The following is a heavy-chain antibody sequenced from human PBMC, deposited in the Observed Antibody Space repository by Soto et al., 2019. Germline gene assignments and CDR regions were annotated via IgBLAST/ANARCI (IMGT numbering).Heavy chain of an antibody. CDR2: IYTSGTT. CDR1: HGSISGYY. J-gene: IGHJ4*02. V-gene: IGHV4-4*07. CDR3: ARVTYGDYVNY. Sequence: SETLSLTCTLCHGSISGYYWTWIPQPSGKGLEWIGRIYTSGTTNYNPSLKSRVTMSVDTSKNQFSLKLSSGTATDTAVYYCARVTYGDYVNYWGQGTLVTASS. D-gene: IGHD4-17*01.